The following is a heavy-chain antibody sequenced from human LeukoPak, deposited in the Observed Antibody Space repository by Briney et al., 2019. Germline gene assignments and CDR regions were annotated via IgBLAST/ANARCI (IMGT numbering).Heavy chain of an antibody. CDR2: ISGSGGST. J-gene: IGHJ4*02. D-gene: IGHD3-22*01. CDR3: AKEIYYDSTGPQY. Sequence: GGSLTLSCAASGFTFSRYGMSWVRQAPGKVLEWVSAISGSGGSTYYADSVKGRFTISRDNSKNTPYLQMNSLRAEDTAVYHCAKEIYYDSTGPQYWGQGTLVTVSS. V-gene: IGHV3-23*01. CDR1: GFTFSRYG.